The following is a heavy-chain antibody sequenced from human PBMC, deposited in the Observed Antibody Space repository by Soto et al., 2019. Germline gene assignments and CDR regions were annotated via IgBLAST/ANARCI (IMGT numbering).Heavy chain of an antibody. J-gene: IGHJ6*02. D-gene: IGHD2-15*01. V-gene: IGHV3-33*01. CDR3: ARDPSGYCSGGSCYAYYYGMDV. Sequence: GGSLRLSCAASGFTFSSYGMHWVRQAPGKGLEWVAVIWYDGSNKYYADSVKGRFTISRDNSKNTLYLQMNSLRAEDTAVYYCARDPSGYCSGGSCYAYYYGMDVWGQGTTVTVSS. CDR2: IWYDGSNK. CDR1: GFTFSSYG.